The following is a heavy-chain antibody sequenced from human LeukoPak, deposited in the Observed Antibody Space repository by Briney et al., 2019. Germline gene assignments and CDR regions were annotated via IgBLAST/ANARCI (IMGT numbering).Heavy chain of an antibody. CDR2: IYHSGST. D-gene: IGHD5-18*01. CDR3: ARVDTAMVMSDY. CDR1: GYSISSGYY. Sequence: SETLSHTCAVCGYSISSGYYWGWIRQPPGKGLEWIGSIYHSGSTYYNPSLKSRVTISVDTSKNQFSLKLSSVTAADTAVYYCARVDTAMVMSDYWGQGTLVTVSS. V-gene: IGHV4-38-2*01. J-gene: IGHJ4*02.